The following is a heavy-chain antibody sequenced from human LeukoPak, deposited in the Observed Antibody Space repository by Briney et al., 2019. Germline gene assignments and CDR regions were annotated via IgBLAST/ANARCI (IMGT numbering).Heavy chain of an antibody. J-gene: IGHJ4*02. D-gene: IGHD5-12*01. CDR3: ARDILPSYSGYDRTLPDY. CDR2: INPSGGST. Sequence: ASVNVSCKASGYTFTSYYMHWVRQAPGQGLEWLGIINPSGGSTSYAQKFQGRVTMTRDTSTSTVYMELSSLRSEDTAVYYCARDILPSYSGYDRTLPDYWGQGTLVTVSS. V-gene: IGHV1-46*01. CDR1: GYTFTSYY.